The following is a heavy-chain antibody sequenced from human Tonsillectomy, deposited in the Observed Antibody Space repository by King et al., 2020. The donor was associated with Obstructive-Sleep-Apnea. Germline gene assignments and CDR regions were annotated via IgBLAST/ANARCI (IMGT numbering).Heavy chain of an antibody. CDR1: CGSISSYY. Sequence: QLQESGPGLVKPSAPLSLTCTVSCGSISSYYWTWLRQPPGKGLEWIGYISYSGSTNYNPSLQSRVTISIDTSKNQFSLKLSSVTAADTAGYYCARQRVAPRYFDYWGQGTLVTVSS. CDR2: ISYSGST. CDR3: ARQRVAPRYFDY. J-gene: IGHJ4*02. V-gene: IGHV4-59*08. D-gene: IGHD2-15*01.